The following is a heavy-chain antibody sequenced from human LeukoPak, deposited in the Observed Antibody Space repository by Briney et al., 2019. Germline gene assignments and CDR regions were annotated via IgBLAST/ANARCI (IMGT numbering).Heavy chain of an antibody. CDR2: ISADGSYT. J-gene: IGHJ3*02. CDR3: ATANSGPDI. Sequence: QTGGSLRLSCAASGFTFSSYWMHWVGQAPGKGLVWVTRISADGSYTLYADSVKGRFTISRDNAKNTLYLQMNSLRAEDTAVYYCATANSGPDIWGQGTTVTVSS. CDR1: GFTFSSYW. V-gene: IGHV3-74*01. D-gene: IGHD1-1*01.